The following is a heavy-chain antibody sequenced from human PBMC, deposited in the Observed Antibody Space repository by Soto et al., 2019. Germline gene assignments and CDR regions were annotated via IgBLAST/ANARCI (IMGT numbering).Heavy chain of an antibody. CDR2: IYYRGNT. D-gene: IGHD7-27*01. V-gene: IGHV4-59*08. CDR3: ARHSKKTGDFDYYYGMDG. J-gene: IGHJ6*02. Sequence: PSETLSLTCSVFGGSMSPYYWSWIRQSPGKGLEWIANIYYRGNTNYNPSLESRVTISIDTSKNQFSLKLNSLTAADTAVYYCARHSKKTGDFDYYYGMDGWGQGTTVT. CDR1: GGSMSPYY.